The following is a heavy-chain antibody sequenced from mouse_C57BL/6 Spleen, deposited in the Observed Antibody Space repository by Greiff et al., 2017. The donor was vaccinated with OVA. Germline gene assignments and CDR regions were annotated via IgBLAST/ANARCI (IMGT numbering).Heavy chain of an antibody. D-gene: IGHD1-1*01. CDR1: GYSFTGYY. J-gene: IGHJ2*01. V-gene: IGHV1-42*01. Sequence: VQLKQSGPELVKPGASVKISCKASGYSFTGYYMNWVKQSPEKSLEWIGEINPSTGGTTYNQKFKAKATLTVDKSSSTAYMQLKSLTSEDSAVYYCARSIVTTVVARGFDYWGQGTTLTVSS. CDR2: INPSTGGT. CDR3: ARSIVTTVVARGFDY.